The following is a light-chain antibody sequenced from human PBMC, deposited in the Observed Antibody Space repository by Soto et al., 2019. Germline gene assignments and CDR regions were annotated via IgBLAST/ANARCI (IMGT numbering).Light chain of an antibody. V-gene: IGKV3-20*01. CDR1: QSLTSDY. Sequence: EIVLTQSPGTLSLSPGERATLSCRASQSLTSDYLAWYQQKPGQAPRLLIYGASSRATGIPDRFSGSGSGTDFTLTITGLQPEDFATYCCQQSFTVPITFGQGTRLEI. CDR2: GAS. J-gene: IGKJ5*01. CDR3: QQSFTVPIT.